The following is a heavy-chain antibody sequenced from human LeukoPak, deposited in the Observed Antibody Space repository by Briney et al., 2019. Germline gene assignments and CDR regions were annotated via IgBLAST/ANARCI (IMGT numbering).Heavy chain of an antibody. CDR1: GYTFTGYY. J-gene: IGHJ6*02. CDR3: ARDYYDSSGYYPLGPEYYGMDV. D-gene: IGHD3-22*01. Sequence: ASVKVSCKASGYTFTGYYMHWVRQAPGQGLEWMGWINPNSGGTNYAQKFQGRVTMTRDTSISTAYMELSRLRSDDTAVYYCARDYYDSSGYYPLGPEYYGMDVWGQGTTVTVSS. CDR2: INPNSGGT. V-gene: IGHV1-2*02.